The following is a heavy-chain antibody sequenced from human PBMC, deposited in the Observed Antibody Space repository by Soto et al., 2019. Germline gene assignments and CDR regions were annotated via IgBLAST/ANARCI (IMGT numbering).Heavy chain of an antibody. Sequence: LQPPGKGLEWIGYIYYSGSTNYNPSLKSRVTISVDTSKNQFSLKLSSVTAADTAVYYCARFYYYYMDVWGKGTTVTVSS. CDR2: IYYSGST. V-gene: IGHV4-59*08. CDR3: ARFYYYYMDV. J-gene: IGHJ6*03.